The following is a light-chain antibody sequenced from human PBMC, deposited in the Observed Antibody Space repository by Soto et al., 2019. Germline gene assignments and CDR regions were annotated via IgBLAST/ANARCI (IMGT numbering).Light chain of an antibody. Sequence: EIVMTQSPATLSVSPEERATLSCRASQSVSSNLAWYQQKPGQAPRLLIYGASTRATGIPARFSGSGSGTEFTLTISSLQSEDFAVYYCQQYDNWPSTFGQGTKV. J-gene: IGKJ1*01. CDR3: QQYDNWPST. V-gene: IGKV3-15*01. CDR1: QSVSSN. CDR2: GAS.